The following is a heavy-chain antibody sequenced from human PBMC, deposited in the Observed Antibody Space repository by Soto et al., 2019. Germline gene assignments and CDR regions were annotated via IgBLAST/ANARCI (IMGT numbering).Heavy chain of an antibody. J-gene: IGHJ4*02. D-gene: IGHD6-6*01. Sequence: QVQLVESGGGLVKPGGSLRLSCAASGFTFSDYYMSWIRQAPGKGLEWVSYISSSSSYTNYADSVKDRFTISRDNAKNSLYMQMNSLRAENTAVYYCARGAAHPLRYWGQGTLVTVSS. V-gene: IGHV3-11*06. CDR1: GFTFSDYY. CDR2: ISSSSSYT. CDR3: ARGAAHPLRY.